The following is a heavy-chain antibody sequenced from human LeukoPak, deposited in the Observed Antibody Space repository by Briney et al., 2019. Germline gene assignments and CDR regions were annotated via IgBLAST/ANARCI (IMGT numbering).Heavy chain of an antibody. Sequence: GGSLRLSCAASGFTFSSYEMNWVRQAPGKGLEWVSYISSSGSTIYCADSVKGRFTISRDNAKNSLYLQMNSLRAEDTAVYYCARDSNSGYSSFWGQGTLVTVSS. D-gene: IGHD3-22*01. CDR2: ISSSGSTI. CDR3: ARDSNSGYSSF. J-gene: IGHJ4*02. V-gene: IGHV3-48*03. CDR1: GFTFSSYE.